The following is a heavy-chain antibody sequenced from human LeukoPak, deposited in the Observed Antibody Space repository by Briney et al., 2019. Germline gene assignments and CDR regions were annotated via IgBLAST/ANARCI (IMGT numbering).Heavy chain of an antibody. V-gene: IGHV4-59*01. D-gene: IGHD3-3*01. CDR3: ARAPYFDFWTGYYFDY. CDR2: IYYSGST. J-gene: IGHJ4*02. Sequence: SETLSLTCTVSGGSISSYYWSWIRQPPGKGLEWIGYIYYSGSTNYNPSLNSRVTISVDTSKNQFSLKLSSVTAADTAVYYCARAPYFDFWTGYYFDYWGQGTLVTVCS. CDR1: GGSISSYY.